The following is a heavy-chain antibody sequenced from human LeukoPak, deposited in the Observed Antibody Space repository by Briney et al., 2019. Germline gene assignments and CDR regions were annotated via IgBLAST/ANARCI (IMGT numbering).Heavy chain of an antibody. CDR2: NRSGSNTI. CDR1: GFTFSSNG. Sequence: PGRTLRLFRAASGFTFSSNGMNCARHAPGKGLEWVSYNRSGSNTIFYADSVKGRFTISRDSAKNSLYLQMNSLRDEDTAVYYCARETWFAPGSEETLLTVSA. CDR3: ARETWFAP. V-gene: IGHV3-48*02. J-gene: IGHJ5*02.